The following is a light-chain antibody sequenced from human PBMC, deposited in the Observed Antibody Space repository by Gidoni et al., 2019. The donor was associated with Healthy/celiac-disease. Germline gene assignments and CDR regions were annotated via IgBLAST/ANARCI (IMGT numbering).Light chain of an antibody. J-gene: IGLJ2*01. Sequence: SYVLTQPPSVSVAPGQTARITCGGNNSGSKSVHWYQQKPGQAPVLVVYDDSARPSGIPERFSGSNSGNTATLTISRVEAGDEADYYCQVWDSSSDHLFGGGTKLTVL. CDR2: DDS. CDR1: NSGSKS. V-gene: IGLV3-21*02. CDR3: QVWDSSSDHL.